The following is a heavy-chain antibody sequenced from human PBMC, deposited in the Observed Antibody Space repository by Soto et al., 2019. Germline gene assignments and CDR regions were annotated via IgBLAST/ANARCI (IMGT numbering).Heavy chain of an antibody. Sequence: SETLSLTCAVSGGSISSGGYSCAGFRQPPGKGLEWIGYIYHSGSTYYTPSLKSRVTISVDRSKNQFSLKLSSVTAADTAVYYCASGSSGWYFDDRGQGASVLVSS. D-gene: IGHD6-13*01. CDR2: IYHSGST. J-gene: IGHJ1*01. CDR1: GGSISSGGYS. CDR3: ASGSSGWYFDD. V-gene: IGHV4-30-2*01.